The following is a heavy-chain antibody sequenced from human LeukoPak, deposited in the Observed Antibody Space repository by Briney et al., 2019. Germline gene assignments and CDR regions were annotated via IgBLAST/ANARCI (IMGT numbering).Heavy chain of an antibody. J-gene: IGHJ6*03. CDR2: ISSSSSYI. Sequence: PGGSLRLSCAASGFTFSSYSMNWVRQAPGKGLEWVSSISSSSSYIYYADSVKGRFTISRDNAKNSLYLQMNSLRAEDTAVYYCAKMGLLSLWLYYYMDVWGKGTTVTISS. CDR3: AKMGLLSLWLYYYMDV. D-gene: IGHD2/OR15-2a*01. CDR1: GFTFSSYS. V-gene: IGHV3-21*04.